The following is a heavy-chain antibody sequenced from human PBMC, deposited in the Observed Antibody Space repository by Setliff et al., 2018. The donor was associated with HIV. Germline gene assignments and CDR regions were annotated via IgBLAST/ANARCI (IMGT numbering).Heavy chain of an antibody. CDR1: GFTFSDYF. Sequence: PGGSLRLSCVASGFTFSDYFMTWIRQSPGKGLEWVSYIGSSGSPIYYADSVKGRFTISRDNAKNSLFLQMNSLRAEDTAMYYCAREVDWNGVNGYYYMDVWGKGTTVTVSS. D-gene: IGHD1-1*01. CDR3: AREVDWNGVNGYYYMDV. CDR2: IGSSGSPI. J-gene: IGHJ6*03. V-gene: IGHV3-11*01.